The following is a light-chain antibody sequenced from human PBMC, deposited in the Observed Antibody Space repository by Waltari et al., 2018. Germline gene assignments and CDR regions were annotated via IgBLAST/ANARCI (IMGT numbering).Light chain of an antibody. Sequence: EIVLTPSPGSLSLTPGERATLPCRASQSISSGYLAWYQQKLGQAPRLLIYGSSSRATGIPDRFSGSGSGTDFTLTISRLEPEDFAVYYCQQYDSSPRTFGQGTKVEVK. CDR3: QQYDSSPRT. CDR1: QSISSGY. CDR2: GSS. V-gene: IGKV3-20*01. J-gene: IGKJ1*01.